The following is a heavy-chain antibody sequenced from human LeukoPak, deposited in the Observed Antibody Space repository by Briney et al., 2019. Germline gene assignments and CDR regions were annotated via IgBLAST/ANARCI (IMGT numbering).Heavy chain of an antibody. J-gene: IGHJ4*02. Sequence: PGGSLRLSCAASGFTFSSYEMNWVRQAPGKGLEWVSYINSSGNTIYYADSVKGRFTISGDNAKNSLYLKMNSLRAQDTAVYYGARGKEGGEMATITADFDYWGQGTLVTVSS. V-gene: IGHV3-48*03. CDR3: ARGKEGGEMATITADFDY. CDR2: INSSGNTI. D-gene: IGHD5-24*01. CDR1: GFTFSSYE.